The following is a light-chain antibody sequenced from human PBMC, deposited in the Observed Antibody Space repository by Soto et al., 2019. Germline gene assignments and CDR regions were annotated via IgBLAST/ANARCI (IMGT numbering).Light chain of an antibody. CDR1: QGISNF. Sequence: DIQLTQSPSSLSASVGDRVTITCRASQGISNFVAWYQQKPGKVPKRLIYAASTLQSGVPSRFSGSGSGTDFTLSISNPQPEDVGTFYCQKYHSAPPTFGHGTKWISN. CDR3: QKYHSAPPT. V-gene: IGKV1-27*01. J-gene: IGKJ1*01. CDR2: AAS.